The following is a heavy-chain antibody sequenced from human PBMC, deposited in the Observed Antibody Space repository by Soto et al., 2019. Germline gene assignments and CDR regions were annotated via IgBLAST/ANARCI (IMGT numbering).Heavy chain of an antibody. D-gene: IGHD5-12*01. Sequence: EVQLVESGGGLVQPGRSLRLSCAASGFTFDDYAMHWVRQAPGKGLEWVSGISWNSGSIGYADSVKGRFTISRDNAKNSLYLQMNSLRAEDTALYYCAKDITPKRGYSGYDYINWGQGTLVTVSS. J-gene: IGHJ4*02. CDR2: ISWNSGSI. V-gene: IGHV3-9*01. CDR1: GFTFDDYA. CDR3: AKDITPKRGYSGYDYIN.